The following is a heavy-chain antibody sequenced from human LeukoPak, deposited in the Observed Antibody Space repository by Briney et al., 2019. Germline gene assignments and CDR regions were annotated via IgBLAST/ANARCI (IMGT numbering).Heavy chain of an antibody. CDR3: AKALGY. CDR2: ISYDGSNK. V-gene: IGHV3-30*18. Sequence: GGSLRLSCAASGFTFSSYGMHWVRQAPGKGLEWVAVISYDGSNKYYADSVKGRFTISRDNSKNTLYLQMNSLRAEDTAVYYCAKALGYWGQGTLVTVSS. J-gene: IGHJ4*02. CDR1: GFTFSSYG.